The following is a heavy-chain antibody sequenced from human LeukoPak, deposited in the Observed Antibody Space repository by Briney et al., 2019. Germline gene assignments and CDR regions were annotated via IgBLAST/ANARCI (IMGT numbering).Heavy chain of an antibody. CDR2: IKQDGSEK. V-gene: IGHV3-7*01. CDR3: AKHHMVRGVIGY. D-gene: IGHD3-10*01. Sequence: GGSLRLSRAASGFTFSSYWMSWVRQAPGKGLEWVANIKQDGSEKYYVDSVKGRSTISRDNAKNSLYLQMNSLRAEDTAVYYCAKHHMVRGVIGYWGQGTLVTVSS. J-gene: IGHJ4*02. CDR1: GFTFSSYW.